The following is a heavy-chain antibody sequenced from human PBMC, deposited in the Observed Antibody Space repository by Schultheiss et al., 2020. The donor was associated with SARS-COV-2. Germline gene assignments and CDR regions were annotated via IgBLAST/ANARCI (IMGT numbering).Heavy chain of an antibody. CDR3: ARIVVPAAISWFDP. CDR2: IFSNDEK. D-gene: IGHD2-2*01. Sequence: SGPTLVKPTETLTLTCTVSWFSLSNARMGVSWIRQPPGKALEWLAHIFSNDEKSYSTSLKSRLTISKDTSKSQVVLTMTNMDPVDTATYYCARIVVPAAISWFDPWGQGTLVTVSS. V-gene: IGHV2-26*01. J-gene: IGHJ5*02. CDR1: WFSLSNARMG.